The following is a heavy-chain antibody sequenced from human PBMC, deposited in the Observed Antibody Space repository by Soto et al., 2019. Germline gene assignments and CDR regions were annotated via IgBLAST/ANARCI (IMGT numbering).Heavy chain of an antibody. CDR2: ISVSGDNT. D-gene: IGHD3-10*01. CDR3: AKDGKMRTKVWFPAGYGMDV. Sequence: LRLSCAASGFTFSRYAMNWVRQAPGRGLQWISGISVSGDNTSYVESVRGRFTVYRDNSKNTLYLQMNNLRAEDTALYYCAKDGKMRTKVWFPAGYGMDVWGRGTTVTVSS. CDR1: GFTFSRYA. J-gene: IGHJ6*02. V-gene: IGHV3-23*01.